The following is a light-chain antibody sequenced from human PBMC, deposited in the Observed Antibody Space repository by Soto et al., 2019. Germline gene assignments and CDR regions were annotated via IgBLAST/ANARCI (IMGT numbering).Light chain of an antibody. CDR3: PEYNNLAVT. J-gene: IGKJ4*01. V-gene: IGKV3-15*01. Sequence: EIVMTQSPATLSVSPGERATLSCRASQSVSSNLAWYQQKPGQAPRLLIYGASTRATGIPARFSGSGSGTEFNPTNRSLQSEGFAIYYRPEYNNLAVTFGGGTKVEIK. CDR2: GAS. CDR1: QSVSSN.